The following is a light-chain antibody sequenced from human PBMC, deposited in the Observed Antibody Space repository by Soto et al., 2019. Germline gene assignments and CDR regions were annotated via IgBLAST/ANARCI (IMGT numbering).Light chain of an antibody. Sequence: EIVMTQSPATLSVSPGERATLSCRASQSVSSNLDWYQQKPGQAPRLLIYGASTRATGIPARFSGSGSGTEFTLTISSLQYEDFAVYYCQQYNNWPLYTFGQGTKLEIK. CDR1: QSVSSN. CDR2: GAS. V-gene: IGKV3-15*01. CDR3: QQYNNWPLYT. J-gene: IGKJ2*01.